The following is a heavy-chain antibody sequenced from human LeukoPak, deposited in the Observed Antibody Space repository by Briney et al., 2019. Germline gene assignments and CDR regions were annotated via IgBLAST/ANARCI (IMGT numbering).Heavy chain of an antibody. D-gene: IGHD2-2*01. Sequence: SETLSLTCTVSGYSISSGYYWGWIRQPPGKGLEWIGSIYHSGSTYYNPSLKSRVTISVDTSKNQFSLKLSSVTAADTAVYYCARRTSAGPKMIVVVPAAMGRGGSFDYWGQGTLVTVSS. J-gene: IGHJ4*02. CDR3: ARRTSAGPKMIVVVPAAMGRGGSFDY. V-gene: IGHV4-38-2*02. CDR1: GYSISSGYY. CDR2: IYHSGST.